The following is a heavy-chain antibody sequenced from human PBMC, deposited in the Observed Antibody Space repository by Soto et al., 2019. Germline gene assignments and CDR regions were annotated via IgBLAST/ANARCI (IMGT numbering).Heavy chain of an antibody. CDR3: WGVVVVSAATTNWFDP. CDR2: ISGSGGTT. J-gene: IGHJ5*02. Sequence: EVQLLESGGGLVQPGGSLRLSCAASGFTFSSYAMSWVRQAPGKGLEWVSAISGSGGTTYYADSVKGRFTISRDNSKNPLFLQMNSLRAEDTDVYYCWGVVVVSAATTNWFDPWGQGTLVTVSS. V-gene: IGHV3-23*01. CDR1: GFTFSSYA. D-gene: IGHD2-2*01.